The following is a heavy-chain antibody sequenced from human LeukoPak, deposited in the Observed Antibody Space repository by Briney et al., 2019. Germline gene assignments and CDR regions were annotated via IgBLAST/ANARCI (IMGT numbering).Heavy chain of an antibody. Sequence: ASVKVSCKASGYTFTSYAMHWVRQGPGQRLEWMGWINAGNGNTKYSQKFQGRVTITRDTSASTAYMELSSLRSEDTAVYYCARGIVVVVAATRLLDYWGQGTLVTVSS. CDR3: ARGIVVVVAATRLLDY. V-gene: IGHV1-3*01. J-gene: IGHJ4*02. CDR1: GYTFTSYA. D-gene: IGHD2-15*01. CDR2: INAGNGNT.